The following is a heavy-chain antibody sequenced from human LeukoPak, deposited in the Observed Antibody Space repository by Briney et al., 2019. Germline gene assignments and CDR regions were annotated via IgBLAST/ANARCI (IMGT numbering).Heavy chain of an antibody. CDR2: IYSGGST. V-gene: IGHV3-66*01. CDR3: ARAVGATHIDY. D-gene: IGHD1-26*01. Sequence: GGSLRLSCAASGFTLSSNYMSWVRQAPGKGLEWVSVIYSGGSTYYADSVKGRFTISRDNSKNTLYLQMNSLRAEDTAVYYCARAVGATHIDYWGQGTLVTVSS. CDR1: GFTLSSNY. J-gene: IGHJ4*02.